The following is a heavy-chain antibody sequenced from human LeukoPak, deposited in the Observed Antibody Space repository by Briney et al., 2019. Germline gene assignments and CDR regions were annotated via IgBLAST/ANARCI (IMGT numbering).Heavy chain of an antibody. CDR2: ISSSGSTI. D-gene: IGHD2-21*01. V-gene: IGHV3-11*01. J-gene: IGHJ3*02. CDR3: ARDPSYPEFFDI. CDR1: GFTFSDYY. Sequence: GGSLRLSCAASGFTFSDYYMSWIRQAPGKGLGWVSYISSSGSTIYYADSVKGRFTISRDNAKNSLYLQMNSLRAKDTAVYYCARDPSYPEFFDIWGQGTMVTVSS.